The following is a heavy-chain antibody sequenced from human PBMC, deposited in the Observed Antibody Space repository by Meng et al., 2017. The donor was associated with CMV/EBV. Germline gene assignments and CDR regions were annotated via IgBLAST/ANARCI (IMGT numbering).Heavy chain of an antibody. Sequence: QVQLHQGGPVLLKPSGTLSLTCAVYGGSFSGYYWSWIRQPPGKGLEWIGEINHSGSTNYNPSLKSRVTISVDTSKNQFSLKLSSVTAADTVVYYCARVWDSGWDYWGQGTLVTVSS. CDR3: ARVWDSGWDY. J-gene: IGHJ4*02. CDR2: INHSGST. CDR1: GGSFSGYY. V-gene: IGHV4-34*01. D-gene: IGHD3-22*01.